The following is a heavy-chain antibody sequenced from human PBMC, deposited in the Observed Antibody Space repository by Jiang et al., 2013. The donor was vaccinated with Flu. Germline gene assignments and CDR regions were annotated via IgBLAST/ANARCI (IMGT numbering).Heavy chain of an antibody. CDR1: GFTFRVYA. CDR2: IRGSGTWT. CDR3: AKREGMTEAFDI. V-gene: IGHV3-23*01. Sequence: GGLVQPGGSLRLSCVASGFTFRVYAMSWVRQAPGKGLEWVSAIRGSGTWTDYADSARGRFTISRDNSKNTLYLQMNSLRAEDTAVYYCAKREGMTEAFDIWGQGTTVTVSS. D-gene: IGHD1-26*01. J-gene: IGHJ3*02.